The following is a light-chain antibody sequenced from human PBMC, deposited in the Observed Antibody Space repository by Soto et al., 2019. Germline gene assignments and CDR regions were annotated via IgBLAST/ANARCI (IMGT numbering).Light chain of an antibody. Sequence: EIVLTQSPGTLPLSPGERATLSCRASQSVSSNYLAWYQQKPGQAPRLLIYGASSRATGIPDRFSGSGSGTDFTLSISRLESEDFAVYYCQQYGSSPRTFGQGTKV. J-gene: IGKJ1*01. CDR2: GAS. V-gene: IGKV3-20*01. CDR1: QSVSSNY. CDR3: QQYGSSPRT.